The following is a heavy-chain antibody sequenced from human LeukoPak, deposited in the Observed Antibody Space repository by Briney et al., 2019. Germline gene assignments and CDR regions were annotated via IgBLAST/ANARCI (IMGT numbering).Heavy chain of an antibody. D-gene: IGHD5-18*01. J-gene: IGHJ4*02. V-gene: IGHV3-20*01. CDR1: GFTFDDYG. CDR3: ARGSLTAMGGFDY. CDR2: INWNGGST. Sequence: GGSLRLSCAASGFTFDDYGMSWVRQAPGKGLEWVSGINWNGGSTGYADSVKGRFTISRDNAKNSLYLQMNSLRAEDTALYHCARGSLTAMGGFDYWGQGTLVAVSS.